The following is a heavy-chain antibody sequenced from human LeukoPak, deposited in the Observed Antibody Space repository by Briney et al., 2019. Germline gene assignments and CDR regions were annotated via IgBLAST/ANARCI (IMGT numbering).Heavy chain of an antibody. CDR2: INHSGST. D-gene: IGHD5-18*01. CDR3: ARGPGRYGYPGGYDFDY. CDR1: GGSFSGYY. J-gene: IGHJ4*02. V-gene: IGHV4-34*01. Sequence: SETLSLTCAVSGGSFSGYYWSWIRQPPGKGLELIGEINHSGSTNYNPSLKSQVTISVDTAKNQFSLKLSSVTAADTAVDYCARGPGRYGYPGGYDFDYWGQGTLVTVSS.